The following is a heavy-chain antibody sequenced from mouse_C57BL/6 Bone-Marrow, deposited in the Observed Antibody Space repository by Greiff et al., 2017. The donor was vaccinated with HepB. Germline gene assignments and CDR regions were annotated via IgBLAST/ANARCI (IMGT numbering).Heavy chain of an antibody. CDR1: GFTFSDYY. J-gene: IGHJ4*01. Sequence: EVNLVESEGGLVQPGSSMKLSCTASGFTFSDYYMAWVRQVPEKGLEWVANINYDGSSTYYLDSLKSRFIISRDNAKNILYLQMSSLKSEDTATYYCARDNYGSSYGAMDYWGQGTSVTVSS. D-gene: IGHD1-1*01. CDR3: ARDNYGSSYGAMDY. CDR2: INYDGSST. V-gene: IGHV5-16*01.